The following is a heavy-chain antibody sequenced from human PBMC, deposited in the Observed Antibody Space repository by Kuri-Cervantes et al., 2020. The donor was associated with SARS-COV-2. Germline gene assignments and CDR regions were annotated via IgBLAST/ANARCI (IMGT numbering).Heavy chain of an antibody. J-gene: IGHJ4*02. Sequence: GESLKISCAASGFTFSSYAMHWVRQAPGKGLEWVAVISYDGSNKDYTASGKGRFTISRDNSQNTLYLQMNSLRAEDTAVYYCAKAAYYDYVPDYWGQGTLVTVSS. CDR2: ISYDGSNK. D-gene: IGHD3-16*01. CDR3: AKAAYYDYVPDY. V-gene: IGHV3-30-3*01. CDR1: GFTFSSYA.